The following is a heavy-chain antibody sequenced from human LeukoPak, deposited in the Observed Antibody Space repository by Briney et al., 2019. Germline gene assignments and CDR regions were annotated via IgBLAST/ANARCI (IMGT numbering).Heavy chain of an antibody. V-gene: IGHV4-34*01. CDR2: VNHSGST. Sequence: SETLSLTCAVYGGSFSGYYWSWIRQPPGKGLEWIGEVNHSGSTNYNPSLKSRVTISVDTSKNQFSLKLSSLTAADTAVYYCARWPRLGTKGGYWGQGTLVTVSS. CDR1: GGSFSGYY. J-gene: IGHJ4*02. D-gene: IGHD3-9*01. CDR3: ARWPRLGTKGGY.